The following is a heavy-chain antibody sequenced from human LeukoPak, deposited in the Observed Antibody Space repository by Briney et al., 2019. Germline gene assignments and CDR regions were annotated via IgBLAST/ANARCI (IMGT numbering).Heavy chain of an antibody. Sequence: SETLSLTCTVSGGSISSYYWSWIRQPPGKGLEWIGYTHYSGSTNYNPSLKSRVTISGDTSENRFSLRLSSMTAADTAVYYCARQLYSNYNYFDYWGQGALVTVSS. D-gene: IGHD4-11*01. CDR3: ARQLYSNYNYFDY. CDR2: THYSGST. V-gene: IGHV4-59*08. J-gene: IGHJ4*02. CDR1: GGSISSYY.